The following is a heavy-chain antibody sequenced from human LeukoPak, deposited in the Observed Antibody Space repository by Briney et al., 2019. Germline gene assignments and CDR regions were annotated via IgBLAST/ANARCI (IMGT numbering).Heavy chain of an antibody. CDR2: ISSGSTTV. J-gene: IGHJ4*02. Sequence: GGSLRLSCAASGFTFSSYSMNWVRQAPGKGLEWVSYISSGSTTVYYADSVKGRFTISRDNAKNSLYPQLNSLRAEDTAVYHCARERFYGDYFDYWGQGTLVTVSS. CDR3: ARERFYGDYFDY. D-gene: IGHD4-17*01. CDR1: GFTFSSYS. V-gene: IGHV3-48*01.